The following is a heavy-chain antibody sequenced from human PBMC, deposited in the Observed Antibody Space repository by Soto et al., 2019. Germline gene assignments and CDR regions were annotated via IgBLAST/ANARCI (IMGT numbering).Heavy chain of an antibody. Sequence: QVQLQESGPGLVKPSQTLSLTCAVSGAYMRNDYYYWSWVRQKPGKDLEWIGHMHHSGRTHYTPSLKSRVAISVDTSKKQFSLYLNSVTAADTAVYYCARWVEVSLDYFDSWGQGTPVTVSS. V-gene: IGHV4-31*11. J-gene: IGHJ4*02. CDR3: ARWVEVSLDYFDS. D-gene: IGHD2-15*01. CDR1: GAYMRNDYYY. CDR2: MHHSGRT.